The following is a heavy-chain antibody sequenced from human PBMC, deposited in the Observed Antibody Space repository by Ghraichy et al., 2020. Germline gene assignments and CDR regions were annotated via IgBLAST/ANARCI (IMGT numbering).Heavy chain of an antibody. CDR3: ARPQNWGPISEAGFDL. J-gene: IGHJ2*01. CDR1: GYTFTDYY. V-gene: IGHV1-2*02. D-gene: IGHD7-27*01. CDR2: INPHSGDT. Sequence: ASVKVSCKASGYTFTDYYIHWVRQAPGQGLEWIGWINPHSGDTNYAQKFQGRVAMTRDTSITTAYMELSRLRYDDTVVYYCARPQNWGPISEAGFDLWGRGTLVSVSS.